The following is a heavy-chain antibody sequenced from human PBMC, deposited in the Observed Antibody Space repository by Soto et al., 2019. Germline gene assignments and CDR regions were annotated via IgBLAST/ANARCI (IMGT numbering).Heavy chain of an antibody. CDR1: GFTFSSFW. J-gene: IGHJ4*02. V-gene: IGHV3-7*01. Sequence: EVQLVESGGGLVQPGGSLRLSCAASGFTFSSFWMTWVRQAPGKGLEWVANIKQDGSEKHYVDSVKGRFTISRDNAKKSLYLQMNSLRGEDAAAYYCARSRGLDYCGQGTLVTVSS. CDR2: IKQDGSEK. CDR3: ARSRGLDY. D-gene: IGHD6-19*01.